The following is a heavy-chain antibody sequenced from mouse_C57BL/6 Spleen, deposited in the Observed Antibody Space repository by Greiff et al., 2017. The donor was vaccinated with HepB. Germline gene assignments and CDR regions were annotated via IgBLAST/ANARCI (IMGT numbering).Heavy chain of an antibody. V-gene: IGHV2-2*01. CDR1: GFSLTSYG. J-gene: IGHJ1*03. D-gene: IGHD1-1*01. CDR3: ARMPSYYGSSYGYFDV. Sequence: VQVVESGPGLVQPSQSLSITCTVSGFSLTSYGVHWVRQSPGKGLEWLGVIWSGGSTDYNAAFISRLSISKDNSKSQVFFKMNSLQADDTAIYYCARMPSYYGSSYGYFDVWGTGTTVTVSS. CDR2: IWSGGST.